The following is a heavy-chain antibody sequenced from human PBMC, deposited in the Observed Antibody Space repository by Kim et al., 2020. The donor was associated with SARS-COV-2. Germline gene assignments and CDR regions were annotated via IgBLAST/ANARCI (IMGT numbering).Heavy chain of an antibody. J-gene: IGHJ4*03. CDR1: GFTVSNNY. CDR2: ISSSSST. CDR3: STSRSDYYDSIRYFGY. V-gene: IGHV3-53*01. D-gene: IGHD3-22*01. Sequence: GGSLRLSCAASGFTVSNNYMNWIRQAPGKGLEWVSFISSSSSTYYSASAKGRLTTFSNNYTNTPHYQLNNLLAAEEAAEYYSTSRSDYYDSIRYFGY.